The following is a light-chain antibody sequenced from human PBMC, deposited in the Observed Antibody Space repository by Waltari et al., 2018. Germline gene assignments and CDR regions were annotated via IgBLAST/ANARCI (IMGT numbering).Light chain of an antibody. CDR2: DVS. CDR3: TSYTTTDTLYV. CDR1: SSDIGSFNY. Sequence: QSALTQPASVSGSPGQSITISCTGTSSDIGSFNYVSWYQQYPGKAPKLIIFDVSNRPSGISDRCSGSKSGNTASLTISGLQAEDESDYIGTSYTTTDTLYVFGTGTQVTVL. J-gene: IGLJ1*01. V-gene: IGLV2-14*03.